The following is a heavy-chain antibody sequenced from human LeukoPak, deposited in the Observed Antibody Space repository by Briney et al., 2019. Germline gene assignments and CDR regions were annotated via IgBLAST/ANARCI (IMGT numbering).Heavy chain of an antibody. CDR2: IYWDDDK. J-gene: IGHJ4*02. D-gene: IGHD2-2*01. CDR1: GFSLSTSGVG. CDR3: AHRSASLYSSTWYYFNY. Sequence: SGPTLVNPTQTLTLTYTFSGFSLSTSGVGVGWIRQTPGKALEWLALIYWDDDKRYSPSLKSRLTITKDTSKNQVVLTMTNMDPVDTATYYCAHRSASLYSSTWYYFNYWGQGTLVTVSS. V-gene: IGHV2-5*02.